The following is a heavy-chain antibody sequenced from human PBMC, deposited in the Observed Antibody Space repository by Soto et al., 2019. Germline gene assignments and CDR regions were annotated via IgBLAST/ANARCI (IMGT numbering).Heavy chain of an antibody. Sequence: EVQLVESGGGLVQPGGSLRLSCAASGFTFSSYSMNWVRQAPGKGLEWVSYISSSSSTIYYADSVKGRFTISRDDAKNSLYLQMSSLRDEDTAVYYCAREPGDYGDSGFDYWGQGTLVTVSS. D-gene: IGHD4-17*01. CDR2: ISSSSSTI. V-gene: IGHV3-48*02. CDR1: GFTFSSYS. J-gene: IGHJ4*02. CDR3: AREPGDYGDSGFDY.